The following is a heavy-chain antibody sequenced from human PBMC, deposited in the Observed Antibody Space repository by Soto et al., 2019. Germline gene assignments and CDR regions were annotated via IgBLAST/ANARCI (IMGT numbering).Heavy chain of an antibody. CDR2: IYSGGST. CDR1: GFAVHY. CDR3: AIDGSDH. Sequence: EVQLVESGGGLVQPGGSLRLSCAVSGFAVHYMSWVRQAPGKGLEWLSVIYSGGSTYYADSVRGRFIISRDKSKNTLYLQMNSMRVEDTALYYCAIDGSDHWGQGTLVTVSS. V-gene: IGHV3-66*01. J-gene: IGHJ4*02. D-gene: IGHD2-2*03.